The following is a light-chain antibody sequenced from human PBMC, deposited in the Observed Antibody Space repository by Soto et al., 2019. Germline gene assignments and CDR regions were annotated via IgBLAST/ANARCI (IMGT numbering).Light chain of an antibody. J-gene: IGLJ2*01. CDR2: RAS. V-gene: IGLV1-47*01. CDR3: AEWNDTLKGLV. Sequence: QSVLTQPPSASGTPGQRVTISCTGSSSNIGSNYVYWYQQVPGTAPRLLMYRASQRPSGVPDRFSGSTSGTSASLAISGLRSEDDDDYYCAEWNDTLKGLVFGGGTKLTVL. CDR1: SSNIGSNY.